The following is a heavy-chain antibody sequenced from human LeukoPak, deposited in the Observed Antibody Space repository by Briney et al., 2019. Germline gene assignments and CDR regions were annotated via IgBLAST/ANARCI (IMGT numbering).Heavy chain of an antibody. CDR3: AKDVYLSVTMVRVLNYGMDV. D-gene: IGHD3-10*01. Sequence: QSGGSLRLSYAASGFTFSDYGMHWVRQPPGNGLEWAAVISYHGNFKYYADSVKGPFTISRDNSNNTVYLQMNGLRGEDTAVYYCAKDVYLSVTMVRVLNYGMDVWGQGTTVTVS. J-gene: IGHJ6*02. CDR1: GFTFSDYG. CDR2: ISYHGNFK. V-gene: IGHV3-30*18.